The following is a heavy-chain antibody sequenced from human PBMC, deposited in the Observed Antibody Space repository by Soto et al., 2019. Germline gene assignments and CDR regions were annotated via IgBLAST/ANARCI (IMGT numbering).Heavy chain of an antibody. Sequence: ASVKVSCKASGGTFSSYAISWVRQAPGQGLEWMGGIIPIFGTANYAQKFQGRVTITADESTSTAYMELSSLRSEDTAVYYCARDRRADSDGFYYYYGMYVWGQGTTVTVSS. D-gene: IGHD5-18*01. V-gene: IGHV1-69*13. CDR1: GGTFSSYA. CDR2: IIPIFGTA. CDR3: ARDRRADSDGFYYYYGMYV. J-gene: IGHJ6*02.